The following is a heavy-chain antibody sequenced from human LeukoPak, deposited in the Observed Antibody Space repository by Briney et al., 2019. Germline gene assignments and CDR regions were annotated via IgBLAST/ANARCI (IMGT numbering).Heavy chain of an antibody. V-gene: IGHV1-69*04. CDR1: GGTFSSYA. CDR2: IIHILGIA. D-gene: IGHD5-12*01. CDR3: ARDQWLRASDYYGMDV. Sequence: SVKVSCKASGGTFSSYAISWVRQPPGQGLEWMGRIIHILGIANYAQKFQGRVTITADKSTSTAYMELSSLRSEDTAVYYCARDQWLRASDYYGMDVWGQGTTVTVSS. J-gene: IGHJ6*02.